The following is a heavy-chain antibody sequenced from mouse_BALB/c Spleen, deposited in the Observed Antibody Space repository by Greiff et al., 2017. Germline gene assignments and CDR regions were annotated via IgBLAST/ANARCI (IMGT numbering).Heavy chain of an antibody. CDR3: ARYRDGYYDWFAY. V-gene: IGHV1-69*02. CDR2: IDPSNSET. Sequence: QVQLKESGTVLARPGASVKLSCKASGYTFTSYWMHWVTQRPGQGLEWIGMIDPSNSETRLNQKFKDKATLNVDKSSNTDYMQLSSLTSEDSAVYNCARYRDGYYDWFAYWGQGTLVTVAA. J-gene: IGHJ3*01. D-gene: IGHD2-3*01. CDR1: GYTFTSYW.